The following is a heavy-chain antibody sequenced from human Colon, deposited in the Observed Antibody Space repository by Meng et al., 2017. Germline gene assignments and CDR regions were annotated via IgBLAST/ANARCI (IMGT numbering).Heavy chain of an antibody. CDR2: IYNTGST. CDR3: ARGPPAAS. Sequence: SETLSLTCTVSGASVGGDYWSWIRQPPGKGLGWIGYIYNTGSTNYNPSLKSRVTISIDTSKSQFSLELSSVYAADTAVYYCARGPPAASWGPGTLVTVSS. J-gene: IGHJ5*02. CDR1: GASVGGDY. V-gene: IGHV4-59*02. D-gene: IGHD2-15*01.